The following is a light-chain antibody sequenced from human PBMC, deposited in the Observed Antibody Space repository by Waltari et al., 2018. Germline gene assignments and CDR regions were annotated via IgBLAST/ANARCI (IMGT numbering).Light chain of an antibody. CDR1: QSVSKY. Sequence: EIVLPHSPGQLSLSPGEGATISCMASQSVSKYLAWYQQKPGQAPRLLIYGASSRATGIPDRFSGSGSVTDFSLTISRLEPQDFAVYYCQHYVRLPATFGQGTKVEIK. CDR2: GAS. CDR3: QHYVRLPAT. J-gene: IGKJ1*01. V-gene: IGKV3-20*01.